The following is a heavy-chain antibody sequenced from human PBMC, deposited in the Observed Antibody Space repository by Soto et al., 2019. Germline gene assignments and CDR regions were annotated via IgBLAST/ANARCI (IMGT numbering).Heavy chain of an antibody. J-gene: IGHJ6*02. Sequence: EVQLVESGGGLVQPGGSLRLSCAASGFTFSSYSMNWVRQAPGKGLEWVSYISSSSSTIYYADSVKGRFTISRDNAKNSLYLQMNSLRDEDTAVYYCARVGTLWFGEPRYYGMDVWGQGTTVTVSS. CDR3: ARVGTLWFGEPRYYGMDV. D-gene: IGHD3-10*01. CDR2: ISSSSSTI. V-gene: IGHV3-48*02. CDR1: GFTFSSYS.